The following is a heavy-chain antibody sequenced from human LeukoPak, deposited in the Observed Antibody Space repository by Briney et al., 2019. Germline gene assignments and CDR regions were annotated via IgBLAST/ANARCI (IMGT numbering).Heavy chain of an antibody. Sequence: PGGSLRLSCAASGFTFSNDAMSWVRQAPGKGLEWVSGVSRTGDSKYYADSVKGRFTIYRDNSKNTLYLQMNSLRAEDTAVYHCAKAKSSIAVFITSLIDYWGQGALVTVSS. CDR3: AKAKSSIAVFITSLIDY. V-gene: IGHV3-23*01. CDR1: GFTFSNDA. CDR2: VSRTGDSK. D-gene: IGHD3-22*01. J-gene: IGHJ4*02.